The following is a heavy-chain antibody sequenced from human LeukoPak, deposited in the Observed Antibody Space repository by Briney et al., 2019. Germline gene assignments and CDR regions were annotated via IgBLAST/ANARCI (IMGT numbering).Heavy chain of an antibody. CDR3: ARQIGVAAAGTRYYGMDV. V-gene: IGHV4-34*01. J-gene: IGHJ6*02. CDR1: GGSFSGYY. Sequence: SETLSLTCAVYGGSFSGYYWSWIRQPPGKGLEWVGEINHSGSTNYNPSLKSRVTISVDTSKNQFSLKLSSVTAADTAVYYCARQIGVAAAGTRYYGMDVWGQGTTVTVSS. CDR2: INHSGST. D-gene: IGHD6-13*01.